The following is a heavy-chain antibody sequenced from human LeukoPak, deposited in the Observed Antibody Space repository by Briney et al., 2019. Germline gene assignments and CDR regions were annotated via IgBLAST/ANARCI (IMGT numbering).Heavy chain of an antibody. CDR1: GFTFTSSA. Sequence: SEKVSCKASGFTFTSSAVQWVRQARGQRLEWIGWIVVGSGNTNYAQKFQERVTITRDMSTSTAYMELSSLRSEDTAVYYCARSIAVAETYWFDPWGQGTLVTVSS. CDR2: IVVGSGNT. V-gene: IGHV1-58*01. J-gene: IGHJ5*02. CDR3: ARSIAVAETYWFDP. D-gene: IGHD6-19*01.